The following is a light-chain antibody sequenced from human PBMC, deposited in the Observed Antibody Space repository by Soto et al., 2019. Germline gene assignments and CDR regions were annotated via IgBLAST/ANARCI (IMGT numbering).Light chain of an antibody. CDR3: QQYNSYPS. J-gene: IGKJ3*01. CDR2: DAS. Sequence: DIQIAPSPSTVSPSVVDRVTIPCRASQSIRSWLAWYQQKPGKAPKALIYDASSLESGVPSRFSGSGSGTEFTLTISSLQPDDFATYYCQQYNSYPSFGPGTKVDI. CDR1: QSIRSW. V-gene: IGKV1-5*01.